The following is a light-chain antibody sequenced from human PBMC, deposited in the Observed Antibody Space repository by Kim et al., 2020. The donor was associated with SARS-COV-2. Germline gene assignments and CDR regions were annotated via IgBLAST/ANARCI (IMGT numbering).Light chain of an antibody. CDR2: GAS. CDR3: QQYGSSPLT. J-gene: IGKJ4*01. CDR1: QSVSSSY. Sequence: SPGETATRSCRVSQSVSSSYLAWYQQKPGQAPRLLNSGASSRATGIPDRFSGSGSGTDCTLTISRLEPEDFVVYYCQQYGSSPLTCGGGTKVDIK. V-gene: IGKV3-20*01.